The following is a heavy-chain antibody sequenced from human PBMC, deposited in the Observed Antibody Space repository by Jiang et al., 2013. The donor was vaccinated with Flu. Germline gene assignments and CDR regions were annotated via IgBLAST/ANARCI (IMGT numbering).Heavy chain of an antibody. J-gene: IGHJ6*02. V-gene: IGHV1-58*02. CDR3: AADPGPDYGDYVGLLYYYGMDV. D-gene: IGHD4-17*01. Sequence: SGAEVKKPGTSVKVSCKASGLTFTSSAMQWVRQARGQRLEWIGWIVVGSGNTNYAQKFQERVTITRDMSTSTAYMELSSLRSEDTAVYYCAADPGPDYGDYVGLLYYYGMDVWGQGTTVTVSS. CDR2: IVVGSGNT. CDR1: GLTFTSSA.